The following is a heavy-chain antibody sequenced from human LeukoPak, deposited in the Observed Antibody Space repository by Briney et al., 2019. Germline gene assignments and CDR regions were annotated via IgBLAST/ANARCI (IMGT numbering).Heavy chain of an antibody. V-gene: IGHV4-59*12. CDR2: IYYSGST. CDR1: GGSISSYY. J-gene: IGHJ4*02. Sequence: SETLSLTCTVSGGSISSYYWSWIRQPPGKGLEWIGYIYYSGSTNYNPSLKSRVTISVDTSKNQFSLRLSSVTAADTAVHYCARDLIAVSLYYFDYWGQGTQVTVSS. D-gene: IGHD6-19*01. CDR3: ARDLIAVSLYYFDY.